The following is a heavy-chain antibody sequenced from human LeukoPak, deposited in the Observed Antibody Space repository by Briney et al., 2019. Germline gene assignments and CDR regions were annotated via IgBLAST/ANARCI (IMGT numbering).Heavy chain of an antibody. V-gene: IGHV4-59*01. J-gene: IGHJ3*02. Sequence: PSETLSLTCTVSGGSISSYYWSWIRQPPGKGLEWIGYIYYSGSTNYNPSLKSRVTISVDTSKNQFSLKLSSVTAADTAVYYCARYLGARRRYRAFDIWGQGTMVTVSS. D-gene: IGHD1-26*01. CDR2: IYYSGST. CDR1: GGSISSYY. CDR3: ARYLGARRRYRAFDI.